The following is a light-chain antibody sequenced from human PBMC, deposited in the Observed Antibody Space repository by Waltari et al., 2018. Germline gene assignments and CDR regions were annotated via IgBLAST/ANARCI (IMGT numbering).Light chain of an antibody. Sequence: QSALTQPASVSGSPGQSITISCTGTSRDVGCYNFVSWYQQHPGKAPKLMIYEVSNRPSGVSNRFSGSKSGNTASLTISGLQAEDEAHYYCSSYTSSSTHYVFGTGTKVTVL. CDR3: SSYTSSSTHYV. V-gene: IGLV2-14*01. CDR1: SRDVGCYNF. CDR2: EVS. J-gene: IGLJ1*01.